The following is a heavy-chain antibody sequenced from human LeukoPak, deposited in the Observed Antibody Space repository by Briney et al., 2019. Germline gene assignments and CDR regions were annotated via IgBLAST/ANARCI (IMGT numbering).Heavy chain of an antibody. CDR3: ARLNPVGQDCTGANCYTLYFFDY. CDR2: VDYSGTT. J-gene: IGHJ4*02. D-gene: IGHD2-15*01. CDR1: GGSISSSPYY. Sequence: PSETLSLTCTVSGGSISSSPYYWGWIRQPPGKGLEWIGSVDYSGTTYYNPSPKSRVTISADTSKNQFSLNLASVTAADTTVYYCARLNPVGQDCTGANCYTLYFFDYWGQGSLVTVSS. V-gene: IGHV4-39*01.